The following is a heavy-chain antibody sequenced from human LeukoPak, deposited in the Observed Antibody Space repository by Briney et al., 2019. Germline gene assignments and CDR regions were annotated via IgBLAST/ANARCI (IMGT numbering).Heavy chain of an antibody. Sequence: SETLSLTCAVYGGSFSGYYWSWIRQPPGKGLEWIGELNHSGSTNHNPSLKSRVTISVDTSKNQFSLKLSSVTAADTAVYYCARHLQYYDSSGYYTGPCYYYGMDVWGQGTTVTVSS. D-gene: IGHD3-22*01. J-gene: IGHJ6*02. V-gene: IGHV4-34*01. CDR1: GGSFSGYY. CDR3: ARHLQYYDSSGYYTGPCYYYGMDV. CDR2: LNHSGST.